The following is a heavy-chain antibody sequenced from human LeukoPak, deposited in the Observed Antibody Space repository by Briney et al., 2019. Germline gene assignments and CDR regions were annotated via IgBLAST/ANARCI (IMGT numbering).Heavy chain of an antibody. CDR3: ARGGSGLFAY. CDR2: ISSSSTYK. D-gene: IGHD3-16*01. Sequence: PGGSLRLSCAASGFTFSSYEMNWVRQAPGKGLEWVSSISSSSTYKYYADPLKGRFTISRDNAKNSLYLRMNSLRAEDTAVYYCARGGSGLFAYWGQGTLVTVSS. V-gene: IGHV3-21*01. CDR1: GFTFSSYE. J-gene: IGHJ4*02.